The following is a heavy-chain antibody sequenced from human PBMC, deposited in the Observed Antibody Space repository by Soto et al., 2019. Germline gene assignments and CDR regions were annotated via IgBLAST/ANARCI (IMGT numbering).Heavy chain of an antibody. CDR2: IIPILGIA. CDR3: ARGRDGYNSVFDY. Sequence: QVQLVQSGAEVKKPGSSVKVSCKASGGTFSSYTISWVRQAPGQGLEWMGRIIPILGIANYAQKFQGRVTITSDXXTSTAYMELSSLRSEDTAVYYCARGRDGYNSVFDYWGQGTLVTVSS. D-gene: IGHD5-12*01. V-gene: IGHV1-69*02. J-gene: IGHJ4*02. CDR1: GGTFSSYT.